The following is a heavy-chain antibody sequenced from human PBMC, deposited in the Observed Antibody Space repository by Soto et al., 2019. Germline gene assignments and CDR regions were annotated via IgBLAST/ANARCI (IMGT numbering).Heavy chain of an antibody. CDR1: GGSISSSSYY. CDR3: ARRLYYDSSGFEGGGMDV. Sequence: SETMSLTCTVSGGSISSSSYYWGWIRQPPGKEQERIGSIYYSGSPYYNPSLKSRVTISVDTSKNKFYLKLSSVTAADTAVYFCARRLYYDSSGFEGGGMDVWGQGTTVT. CDR2: IYYSGSP. D-gene: IGHD3-22*01. J-gene: IGHJ6*02. V-gene: IGHV4-39*01.